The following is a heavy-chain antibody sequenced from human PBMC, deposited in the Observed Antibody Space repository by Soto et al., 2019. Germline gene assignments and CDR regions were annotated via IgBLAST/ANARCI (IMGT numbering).Heavy chain of an antibody. CDR1: GGSISGYY. CDR3: ARGLVVVPAASYYYYYMDV. J-gene: IGHJ6*03. V-gene: IGHV4-34*01. CDR2: INHSGST. Sequence: PSETLSLTCAVYGGSISGYYWSWIRQPTGKGLEWIGEINHSGSTNYNPSLKSRVTISVDTSKNQFSLKLSSVTAADTAVYYCARGLVVVPAASYYYYYMDVWGKGTTVTVSS. D-gene: IGHD2-2*01.